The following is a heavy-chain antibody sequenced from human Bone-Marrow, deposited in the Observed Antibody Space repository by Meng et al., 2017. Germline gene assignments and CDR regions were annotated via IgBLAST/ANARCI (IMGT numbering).Heavy chain of an antibody. Sequence: LAESGGYLLTPGGSLGLSCSAPGLTFSGYAMSWVRRAPGKGLEWLAALSGGGFTTYYADSVKGRFTISRHNSKNTLYLQVNSLRAEDAALYYCAKYSYGLGDYFDYWGQGALVTVSS. J-gene: IGHJ4*02. CDR3: AKYSYGLGDYFDY. CDR2: LSGGGFTT. D-gene: IGHD3-10*01. CDR1: GLTFSGYA. V-gene: IGHV3-23*04.